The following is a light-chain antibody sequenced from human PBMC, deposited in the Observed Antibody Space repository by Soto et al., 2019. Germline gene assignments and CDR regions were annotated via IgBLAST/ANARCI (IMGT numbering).Light chain of an antibody. CDR1: QSVSNNY. Sequence: EIVLTQSPGTLSLSPGERATLSCRASQSVSNNYLAWFQQTPGQAPRLLIYDTSRRATGIHDRFSGSRSGTAFTLTISSLEPEDSAIYYCQQDGNSPRTFGHGTKVEIK. V-gene: IGKV3-20*01. CDR3: QQDGNSPRT. CDR2: DTS. J-gene: IGKJ1*01.